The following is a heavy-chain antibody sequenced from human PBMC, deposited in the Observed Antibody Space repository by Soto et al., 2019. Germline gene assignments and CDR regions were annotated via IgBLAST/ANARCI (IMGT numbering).Heavy chain of an antibody. Sequence: QITLKESGPTLVKPTQTLTLTCTFSGFSLNTGGVGVVWIRQPPGKALEWLAVIYWDDDKRYSPSLKSRLTIPTDTSKNQLVLTMTNMDPVDTATYYCTHTPFFGDKRDYWGQGALVTVSS. CDR1: GFSLNTGGVG. V-gene: IGHV2-5*02. CDR2: IYWDDDK. CDR3: THTPFFGDKRDY. J-gene: IGHJ4*02. D-gene: IGHD2-21*01.